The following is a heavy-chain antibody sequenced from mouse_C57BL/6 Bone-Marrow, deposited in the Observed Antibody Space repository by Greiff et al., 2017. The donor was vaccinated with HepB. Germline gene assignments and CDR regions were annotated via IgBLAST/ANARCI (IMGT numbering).Heavy chain of an antibody. V-gene: IGHV5-16*01. D-gene: IGHD1-1*01. CDR1: GFTFSDYY. Sequence: EVKLVESEGGLVQPGSSMKLSCTASGFTFSDYYMAWVRQVPEKGLEWVANINYDGSSTYYLDSLKSRFIISRDNAKNILYLQMSSLKSEDTATYYCARWGYGSSNWYFDVWGTGTTVTVSS. CDR3: ARWGYGSSNWYFDV. CDR2: INYDGSST. J-gene: IGHJ1*03.